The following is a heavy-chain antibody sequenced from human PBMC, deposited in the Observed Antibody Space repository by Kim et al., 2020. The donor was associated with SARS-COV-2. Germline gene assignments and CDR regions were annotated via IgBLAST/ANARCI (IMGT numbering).Heavy chain of an antibody. CDR2: INAGNGNT. Sequence: ASVTVSCKASGYTFTSYAMHWVRQAPGQRLEWMGWINAGNGNTKYSQKFQGRVTITRDTSASTAYMELSSLRSEDTAVYYCARDRSRATKEHDYWGQGTLVTVSS. V-gene: IGHV1-3*01. D-gene: IGHD5-12*01. CDR1: GYTFTSYA. J-gene: IGHJ4*02. CDR3: ARDRSRATKEHDY.